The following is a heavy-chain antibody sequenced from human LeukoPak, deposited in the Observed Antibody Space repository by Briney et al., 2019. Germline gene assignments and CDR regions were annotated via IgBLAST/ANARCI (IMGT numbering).Heavy chain of an antibody. CDR2: ISSSGSTI. CDR3: ARDYSNHYYYYYYMDV. Sequence: GGSLRLSCAASGFTFSDYYMSWIRQAPGKGLEWVSYISSSGSTIYYADSVKGRFTISRDNAKNSLYLQMNSLRAEDTAVYYCARDYSNHYYYYYYMDVWGKGTTVTVSS. J-gene: IGHJ6*03. CDR1: GFTFSDYY. V-gene: IGHV3-11*01. D-gene: IGHD4-11*01.